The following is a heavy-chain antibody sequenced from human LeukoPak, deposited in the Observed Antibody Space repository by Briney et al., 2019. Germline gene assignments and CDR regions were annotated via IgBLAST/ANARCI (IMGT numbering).Heavy chain of an antibody. Sequence: SGGSLRLSCAASGFTFSSFDMSWVRQAPGKGLEWVSSISTSSRYIYYRDSVKGRFTISRDDAKNSLYLQMNSLRVEDTAVYYCARADCSGSTCYVRRSWFDPWGQGTLVTVSS. J-gene: IGHJ5*02. CDR2: ISTSSRYI. CDR3: ARADCSGSTCYVRRSWFDP. D-gene: IGHD2-2*01. V-gene: IGHV3-21*01. CDR1: GFTFSSFD.